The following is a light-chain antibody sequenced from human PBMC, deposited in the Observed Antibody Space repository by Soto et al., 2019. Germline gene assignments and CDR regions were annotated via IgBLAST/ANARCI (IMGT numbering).Light chain of an antibody. CDR2: EGS. Sequence: QSVLTQPASVSGSPVQSITISCTGTSSDVGSYNLVSWYQQHPGKAPKLMIYEGSKRPSGVSNRFSGSKSGNTASLTISGLQAEDEADYYCCSYAGSSTYVFGTGTKLTVL. CDR3: CSYAGSSTYV. CDR1: SSDVGSYNL. J-gene: IGLJ1*01. V-gene: IGLV2-23*01.